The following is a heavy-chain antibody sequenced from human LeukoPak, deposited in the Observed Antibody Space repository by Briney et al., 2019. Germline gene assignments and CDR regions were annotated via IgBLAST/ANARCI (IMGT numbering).Heavy chain of an antibody. D-gene: IGHD2-15*01. CDR2: IRYDGSTR. CDR3: ARDRDCGDGGCCPHFDY. Sequence: GESLRLSCAASGFTFSDLGMHWVRQAPGKGLEWVAFIRYDGSTRSYADSVKGRFTISRDNSKNTLYLQMSGLRAEDTAVYYCARDRDCGDGGCCPHFDYWGQGVLVTVSS. CDR1: GFTFSDLG. J-gene: IGHJ4*02. V-gene: IGHV3-30*02.